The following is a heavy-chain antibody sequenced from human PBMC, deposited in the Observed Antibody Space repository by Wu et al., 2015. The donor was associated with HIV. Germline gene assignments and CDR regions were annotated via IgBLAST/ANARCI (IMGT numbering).Heavy chain of an antibody. J-gene: IGHJ6*02. CDR1: GDTFSTSA. Sequence: QVQLVQSGAEVKKPRSSVKVSCKASGDTFSTSAISWVRQAPGQGLEWMGGINPLFGTTKHAQRFQDRVKFTTDESKSTVYMELSSLRSEDTAVYYCARNTDSVATSLYSLGVWGQGTTVTVSS. CDR2: INPLFGTT. CDR3: ARNTDSVATSLYSLGV. D-gene: IGHD5-12*01. V-gene: IGHV1-69*05.